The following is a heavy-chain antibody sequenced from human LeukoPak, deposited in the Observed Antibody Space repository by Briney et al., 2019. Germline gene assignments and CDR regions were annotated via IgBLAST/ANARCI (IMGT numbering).Heavy chain of an antibody. CDR3: ARWSRYYYYYGMDV. D-gene: IGHD2-15*01. J-gene: IGHJ6*02. CDR1: GGSFSGYY. Sequence: PSETLSLTCAGYGGSFSGYYWSWIRQPPGKGLEWIGEINHSGSTNYNPSLKRRVTISVDTSKNQFSLKLSSVTAADTAVYYCARWSRYYYYYGMDVWGQGTTVTVSS. CDR2: INHSGST. V-gene: IGHV4-34*01.